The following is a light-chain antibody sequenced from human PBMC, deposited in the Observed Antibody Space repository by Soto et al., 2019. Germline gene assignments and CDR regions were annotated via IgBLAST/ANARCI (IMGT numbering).Light chain of an antibody. CDR3: MQATQPYT. CDR2: MIS. V-gene: IGKV2-24*01. CDR1: QSLVHSDGNTY. Sequence: DLVMTQTPRSSHVTLGQPASISCRSSQSLVHSDGNTYLSWLQQRPGQPPRLLIYMISNRCSGVPDRFWVSGAGTDVTLKISRVEADDVVVYYCMQATQPYTCGQGTKLEIK. J-gene: IGKJ2*01.